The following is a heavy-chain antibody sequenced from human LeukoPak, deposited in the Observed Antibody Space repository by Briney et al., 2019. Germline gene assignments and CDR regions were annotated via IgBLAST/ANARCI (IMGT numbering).Heavy chain of an antibody. D-gene: IGHD6-19*01. Sequence: PGGSLRLSCAASGFTFSSYSMNWVRQAPGKGLEWVSAISGSGGSTYYADSVKGRFTISRDNSKNMLYLQMNSLRAEDTAVYYCAKDAQGMAVAGNWGQGTLVTVSS. J-gene: IGHJ4*02. CDR3: AKDAQGMAVAGN. CDR2: ISGSGGST. V-gene: IGHV3-23*01. CDR1: GFTFSSYS.